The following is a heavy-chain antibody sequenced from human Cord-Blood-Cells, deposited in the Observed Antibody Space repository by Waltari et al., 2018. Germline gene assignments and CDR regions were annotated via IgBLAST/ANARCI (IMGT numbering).Heavy chain of an antibody. Sequence: EVQLLESGGGLVQPGGSLRLSCAASGFTFSSYAMSWVRQAPGKGLEWVSAISGSGGSTYYADSVKGRFTISRDNSKNTLYLQMNSLRAEDTAVYYCAKPLPGYSSSWYWFDPWGQGTLVTVSS. J-gene: IGHJ5*02. V-gene: IGHV3-23*01. D-gene: IGHD6-13*01. CDR3: AKPLPGYSSSWYWFDP. CDR2: ISGSGGST. CDR1: GFTFSSYA.